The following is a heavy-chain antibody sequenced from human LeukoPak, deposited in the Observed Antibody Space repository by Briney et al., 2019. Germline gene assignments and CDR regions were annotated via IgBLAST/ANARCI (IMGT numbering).Heavy chain of an antibody. D-gene: IGHD3-10*01. V-gene: IGHV1-69*01. CDR2: IIPIFGTA. CDR3: ARVGDYGSGSYFFDY. CDR1: GGTFSSYA. Sequence: SVKVSCKASGGTFSSYAISWVRQAPGQGLEWMGGIIPIFGTANYAQKFQGRVTITADESTSTAYMELSSLRSEDTGVYYCARVGDYGSGSYFFDYWGQGTLVTVSS. J-gene: IGHJ4*02.